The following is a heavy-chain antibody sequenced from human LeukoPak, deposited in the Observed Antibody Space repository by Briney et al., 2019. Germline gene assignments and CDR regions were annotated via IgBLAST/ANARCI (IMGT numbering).Heavy chain of an antibody. CDR1: GYTFTGYY. CDR2: INPNSGGT. V-gene: IGHV1-2*02. J-gene: IGHJ3*02. Sequence: GSVTVSCKGSGYTFTGYYMHWVRQAPGQGVEWMGWINPNSGGTNYAQKFQGRVTMTRDTSISTAYMELSRLRSDDTAVYYCARDHYAFDIWGQGTMVTVSS. CDR3: ARDHYAFDI.